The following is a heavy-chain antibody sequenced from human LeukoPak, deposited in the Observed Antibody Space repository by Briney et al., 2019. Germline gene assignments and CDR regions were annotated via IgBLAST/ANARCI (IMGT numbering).Heavy chain of an antibody. D-gene: IGHD3-10*01. V-gene: IGHV1-3*01. CDR3: ATLGGGILWFREGFDY. J-gene: IGHJ4*02. CDR1: GYTFTSYA. CDR2: INAGNGNT. Sequence: GASVKVSCKASGYTFTSYAMHWVRQAPGQRLEWMGWINAGNGNTKYSQKFQGRVTMTEDTSTDTAYMELSSLRSEDTAVYYCATLGGGILWFREGFDYWGQGTLVTVSS.